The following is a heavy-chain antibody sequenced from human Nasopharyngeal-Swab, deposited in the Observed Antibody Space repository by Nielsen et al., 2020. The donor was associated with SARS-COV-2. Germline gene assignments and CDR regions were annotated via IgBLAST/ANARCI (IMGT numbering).Heavy chain of an antibody. Sequence: ASVKVSCKASGYTFTSYAMHWVRQAPRQRLEWMGWINAGNGNTKYSQKFQGRVTITRDTSASTAYMELSSLRSEDTAVYYCATSSVFGELLGYYYGMDVWGQGTTVTVSS. CDR1: GYTFTSYA. CDR3: ATSSVFGELLGYYYGMDV. J-gene: IGHJ6*02. D-gene: IGHD3-10*02. V-gene: IGHV1-3*01. CDR2: INAGNGNT.